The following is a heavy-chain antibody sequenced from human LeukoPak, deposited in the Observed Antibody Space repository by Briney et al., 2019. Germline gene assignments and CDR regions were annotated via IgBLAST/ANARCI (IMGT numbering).Heavy chain of an antibody. D-gene: IGHD1-7*01. CDR3: AHFKLGLDYSFDF. V-gene: IGHV2-5*02. Sequence: SGPMLVKPTQTRTLTCHFSGFSVDTTGVGVAWIRQPPAKALECLGIIYWDDDKRYSPSLMSRLAITKDASKNQVVLIMTNMDPVDTATYFCAHFKLGLDYSFDFWGQGALVTVSS. CDR2: IYWDDDK. J-gene: IGHJ4*02. CDR1: GFSVDTTGVG.